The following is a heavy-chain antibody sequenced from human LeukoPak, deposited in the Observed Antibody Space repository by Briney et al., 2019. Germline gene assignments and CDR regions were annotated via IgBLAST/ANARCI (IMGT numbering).Heavy chain of an antibody. CDR2: INGRGGST. D-gene: IGHD3-22*01. J-gene: IGHJ4*02. V-gene: IGHV3-23*01. Sequence: GGSLRLSCAASGFTFSNYAMSCVRQAPGKGLEWVSSINGRGGSTYYADSVKGRFTISRDNSKNTLYLQMNSLRAEDTAVYYCAKEQEPDYYDSSGPDYWGQGTLVTVSS. CDR3: AKEQEPDYYDSSGPDY. CDR1: GFTFSNYA.